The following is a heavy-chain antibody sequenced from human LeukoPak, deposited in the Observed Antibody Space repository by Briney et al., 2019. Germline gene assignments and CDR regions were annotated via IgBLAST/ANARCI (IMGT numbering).Heavy chain of an antibody. CDR3: ARVNVTEPDIAAAGTSSYYYGMDV. D-gene: IGHD6-13*01. J-gene: IGHJ6*02. V-gene: IGHV1-69*13. CDR1: GVTFSSYA. CDR2: IIPIIGTA. Sequence: ASVKVSCKASGVTFSSYAISWVRQAPGQGLEWMGGIIPIIGTANSAQKFQGRVTITADESTSTAYMELSSLRSEDTAVYYCARVNVTEPDIAAAGTSSYYYGMDVWGQGTTVTVSS.